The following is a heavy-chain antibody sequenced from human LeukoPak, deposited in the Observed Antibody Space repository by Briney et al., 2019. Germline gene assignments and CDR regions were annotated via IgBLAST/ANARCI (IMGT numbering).Heavy chain of an antibody. CDR1: GGSITTYY. CDR2: IYYSGST. Sequence: SETLSLTCTVSGGSITTYYWTWIRQPPGKGLEWIGYIYYSGSTNYNPSLKSRVTISVDTSKNQFSLKLSSVTAADTAVYYCARVIHSSSWYSQLYYFDYWGQGTLVTVSS. D-gene: IGHD6-13*01. CDR3: ARVIHSSSWYSQLYYFDY. V-gene: IGHV4-59*01. J-gene: IGHJ4*02.